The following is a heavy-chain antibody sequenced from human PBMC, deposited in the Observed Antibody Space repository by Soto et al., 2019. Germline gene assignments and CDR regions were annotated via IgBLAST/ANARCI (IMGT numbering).Heavy chain of an antibody. J-gene: IGHJ4*02. CDR1: GYSSSNYY. CDR3: ASVTTIWSN. D-gene: IGHD2-21*02. V-gene: IGHV1-46*01. Sequence: QIQVVQSGAEVKEPGASVKVSCMASGYSSSNYYTHWVRQAPGQGLEWMGIVNPNGASTTYAQRFQGRVTLTRHTSTNTDYMALSRLTSDDTAVYFCASVTTIWSNWGQGTLVTVSS. CDR2: VNPNGAST.